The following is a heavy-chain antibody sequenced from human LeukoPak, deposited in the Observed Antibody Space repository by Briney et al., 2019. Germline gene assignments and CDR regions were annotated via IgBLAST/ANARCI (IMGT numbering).Heavy chain of an antibody. CDR3: ARDIPDPIIVVVPAGWFDP. CDR2: IYTSGNT. CDR1: GGSISGYY. D-gene: IGHD2-2*01. J-gene: IGHJ5*02. V-gene: IGHV4-4*07. Sequence: PSETLSLTCTVSGGSISGYYWSWLRQPAGKGLEWIGRIYTSGNTNYNPSLKSRVTMSVDTSKNQFSLELSSVTAADTAVYYCARDIPDPIIVVVPAGWFDPWGQGTLVTVSS.